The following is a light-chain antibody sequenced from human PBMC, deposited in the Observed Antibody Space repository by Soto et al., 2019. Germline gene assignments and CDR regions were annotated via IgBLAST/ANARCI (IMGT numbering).Light chain of an antibody. CDR1: QSVSTY. CDR2: DAS. Sequence: EIVLTQSPATLSLSPGESATLSCRASQSVSTYLAWYQQKPGQAPRLLIYDASNRATGISARFSGSGSGTDFTLTISSLEPEDLAVYYCQQRSIWPPWTFGQGTKVEIK. J-gene: IGKJ1*01. V-gene: IGKV3-11*01. CDR3: QQRSIWPPWT.